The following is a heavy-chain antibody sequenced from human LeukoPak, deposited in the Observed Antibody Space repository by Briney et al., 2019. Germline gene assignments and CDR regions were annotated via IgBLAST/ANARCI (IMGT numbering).Heavy chain of an antibody. V-gene: IGHV3-48*02. CDR1: GFTFSTYS. CDR3: QKTAYEILTGATWHLFDY. D-gene: IGHD3-9*01. Sequence: GGSLRLSCAASGFTFSTYSMNWVRQAPGKWLEWVSYISSSSTTIYYADSVKGRFTISRDNAKNSLYLQMNSLRDEDTAFFYWQKTAYEILTGATWHLFDYWGQGTLVTVSS. J-gene: IGHJ4*02. CDR2: ISSSSTTI.